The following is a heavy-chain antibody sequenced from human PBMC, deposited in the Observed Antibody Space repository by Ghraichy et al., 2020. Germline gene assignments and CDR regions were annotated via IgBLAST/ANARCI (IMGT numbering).Heavy chain of an antibody. D-gene: IGHD3-10*01. CDR3: ARGSRVVRFYYYGGLDV. CDR1: GITLSNYG. CDR2: ITGSGSTI. J-gene: IGHJ6*02. Sequence: GGSLRLSCVGSGITLSNYGMSWVRQSPGKGLEWVSYITGSGSTISYADSVKGRFTISRDNAQNSLSLQMNSLRDEDTAVYYCARGSRVVRFYYYGGLDVWGQGTTVTVSS. V-gene: IGHV3-48*02.